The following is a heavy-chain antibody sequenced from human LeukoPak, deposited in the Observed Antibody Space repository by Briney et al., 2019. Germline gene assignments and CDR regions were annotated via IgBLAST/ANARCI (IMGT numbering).Heavy chain of an antibody. CDR1: GGSISSSRYY. J-gene: IGHJ4*02. D-gene: IGHD5-24*01. Sequence: SETLSLTCTVSGGSISSSRYYWGWIRQPPGKGLEWVGYIYYSGSTFYNPSLKSRVTVSLDTSRDQFSLKLNSVTAADTAVYFCARHVRDGYNYIGYWGQGTLVTVSS. V-gene: IGHV4-39*01. CDR3: ARHVRDGYNYIGY. CDR2: IYYSGST.